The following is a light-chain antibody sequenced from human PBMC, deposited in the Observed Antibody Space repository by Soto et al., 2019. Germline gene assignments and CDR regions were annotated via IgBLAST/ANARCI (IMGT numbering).Light chain of an antibody. CDR1: QYINTR. CDR2: QTS. CDR3: QQYRT. Sequence: EIVLTQSPATLSSFPGDRVTLSCRASQYINTRLAWYQHRPGQAPRLLIYQTSSRATGIPDRFSGSGSGTDFTLTIGRLEPEDFAVYYCQQYRTFGQGTKVDIK. V-gene: IGKV3D-20*02. J-gene: IGKJ1*01.